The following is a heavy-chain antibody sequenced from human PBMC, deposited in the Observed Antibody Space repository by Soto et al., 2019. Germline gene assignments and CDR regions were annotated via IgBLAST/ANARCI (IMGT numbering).Heavy chain of an antibody. V-gene: IGHV1-46*01. CDR2: INPSGDSR. D-gene: IGHD2-15*01. CDR3: ARDNSQNYGTPAASSWFHP. J-gene: IGHJ5*02. Sequence: QAQLVQSGAEVKKPGASVKVSCKASGFSFSDYFMHWVRQAPGQGLEWMGIINPSGDSRNYAQKFPGRVTITRETSTSTVSMDLSSLRYEDTAVYYCARDNSQNYGTPAASSWFHPWGQGTPVTVSS. CDR1: GFSFSDYF.